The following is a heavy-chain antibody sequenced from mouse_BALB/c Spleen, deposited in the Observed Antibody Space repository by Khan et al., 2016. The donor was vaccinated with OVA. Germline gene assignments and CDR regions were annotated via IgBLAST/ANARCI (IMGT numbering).Heavy chain of an antibody. V-gene: IGHV5-6*01. CDR3: ASHLTGSFAY. J-gene: IGHJ3*01. D-gene: IGHD4-1*01. Sequence: EVELVVPGGDLVKPGGSLKLSCAASGFIFSSYSMSWVRQTPDKRLEWVATISSGGDYTYYPDNVKGRFTISRDNAKNTLYLQMNSLKSEDTAMYYGASHLTGSFAYWGQGTLVTVSA. CDR2: ISSGGDYT. CDR1: GFIFSSYS.